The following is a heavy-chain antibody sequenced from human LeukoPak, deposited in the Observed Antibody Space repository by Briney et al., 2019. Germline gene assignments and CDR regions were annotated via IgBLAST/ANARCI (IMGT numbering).Heavy chain of an antibody. D-gene: IGHD3-22*01. CDR3: ARGSHGWSSGYYLGFDY. CDR1: GGSISSYY. V-gene: IGHV4-59*01. CDR2: IYYSGST. Sequence: SETLSLTCTVSGGSISSYYWSWNRQPPGKGLEWIGYIYYSGSTNYNPSLESRVTISVDTSKNQFSLKLSSVTAADTAVYYCARGSHGWSSGYYLGFDYWGQGTLVTVS. J-gene: IGHJ4*02.